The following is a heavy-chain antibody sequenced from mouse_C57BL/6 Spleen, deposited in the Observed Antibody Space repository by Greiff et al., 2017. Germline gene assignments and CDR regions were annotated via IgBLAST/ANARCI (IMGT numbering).Heavy chain of an antibody. V-gene: IGHV14-1*01. J-gene: IGHJ4*01. CDR1: GFNIKDYY. Sequence: VQLQQSGAELVRPGASVKLSCTASGFNIKDYYMHWVKQRPEQGLEWIGRIDPDDGDTEYAPKFQGKATMTADTSSNTAYLQLSSLTSEDTAVYYCTTDSNYEDYAMGYWGQGTSVTVSS. CDR3: TTDSNYEDYAMGY. CDR2: IDPDDGDT. D-gene: IGHD2-5*01.